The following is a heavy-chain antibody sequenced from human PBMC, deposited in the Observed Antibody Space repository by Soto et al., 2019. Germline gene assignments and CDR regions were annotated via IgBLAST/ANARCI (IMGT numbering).Heavy chain of an antibody. CDR2: ISYDGSEK. D-gene: IGHD3-10*01. Sequence: GGSLRLSCAASGFMFSYYGIHWVRQTPGKGLEWVAAISYDGSEKDYADSVKGRFTISRDNSKNTLYLQMNSLRGEDTAVYYCAKDPRGSYYIGLDYWGQGTLVTVSS. CDR1: GFMFSYYG. V-gene: IGHV3-30*18. CDR3: AKDPRGSYYIGLDY. J-gene: IGHJ4*02.